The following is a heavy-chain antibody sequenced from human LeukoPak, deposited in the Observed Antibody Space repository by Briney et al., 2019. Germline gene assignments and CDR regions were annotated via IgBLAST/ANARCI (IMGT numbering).Heavy chain of an antibody. CDR2: IYYSGST. D-gene: IGHD3-22*01. CDR3: ARHIKGGYKAFDY. V-gene: IGHV4-59*08. Sequence: SETLSLTCTVSGGSITSYYWTWIRQPPGKGLEWIGSIYYSGSTNYNPSLKSRVTILEDTSKNQFSLKLSSVTAADTAVYYCARHIKGGYKAFDYWGQGTLVTVSS. CDR1: GGSITSYY. J-gene: IGHJ4*02.